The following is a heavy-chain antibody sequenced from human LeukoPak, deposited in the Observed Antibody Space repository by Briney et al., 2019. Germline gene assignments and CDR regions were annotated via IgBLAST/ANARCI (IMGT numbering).Heavy chain of an antibody. CDR3: AKVNYGSGSSSPERQKNYYYYYMDV. V-gene: IGHV1-18*01. CDR1: GYTFTSYD. J-gene: IGHJ6*03. CDR2: ISAYNGNT. Sequence: GASVKVSCKASGYTFTSYDINWVRQAPGQGLEWMGWISAYNGNTNYAQKLQGRVTMTTDTSTSTAYMELRSLRSDDTAVYYCAKVNYGSGSSSPERQKNYYYYYMDVWGKGTTVTVSS. D-gene: IGHD3-10*01.